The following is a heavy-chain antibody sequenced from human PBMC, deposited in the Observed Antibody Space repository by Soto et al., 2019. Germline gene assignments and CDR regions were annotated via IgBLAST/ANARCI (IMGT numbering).Heavy chain of an antibody. Sequence: QVQLVESGGGVVQPGRSLRLSCAASGFTFSSYGMHWVRQAPGKGLEWVAVIWYDGSNKYYADSVKGRFTISRDNSKNTLYLQMNSLRAEDTAVYYCASGLYYDCWSGYAYWGQGTLVTVSS. J-gene: IGHJ4*02. V-gene: IGHV3-33*01. D-gene: IGHD3-3*01. CDR1: GFTFSSYG. CDR2: IWYDGSNK. CDR3: ASGLYYDCWSGYAY.